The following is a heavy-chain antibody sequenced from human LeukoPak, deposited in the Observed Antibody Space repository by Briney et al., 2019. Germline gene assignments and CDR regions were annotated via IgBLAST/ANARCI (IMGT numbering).Heavy chain of an antibody. D-gene: IGHD3-22*01. J-gene: IGHJ4*02. CDR1: GFTFSNNG. V-gene: IGHV3-23*01. Sequence: PGGSQRLSCAASGFTFSNNGMSWVRQSPGRGLEWVSGISGGGDTTYYAESVKGRFTISRDNSKNTLFLQMNSLTAEDTAVHYCAKTNGYYDYWGQGTLVAVSS. CDR3: AKTNGYYDY. CDR2: ISGGGDTT.